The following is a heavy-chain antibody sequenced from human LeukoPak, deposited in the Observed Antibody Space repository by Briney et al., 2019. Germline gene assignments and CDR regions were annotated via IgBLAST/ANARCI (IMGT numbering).Heavy chain of an antibody. CDR2: INHSGST. CDR3: ARGFIKYSSGWYYLDY. CDR1: GGSFSGYY. V-gene: IGHV4-34*01. J-gene: IGHJ4*02. Sequence: SETLSLTCAVYGGSFSGYYWSWIRQPPGKGLEWIGEINHSGSTNYNPSLKSRVTISVDTSKNQFSLKLSSVTAADTAVYYCARGFIKYSSGWYYLDYWGQGTLVTVSS. D-gene: IGHD6-19*01.